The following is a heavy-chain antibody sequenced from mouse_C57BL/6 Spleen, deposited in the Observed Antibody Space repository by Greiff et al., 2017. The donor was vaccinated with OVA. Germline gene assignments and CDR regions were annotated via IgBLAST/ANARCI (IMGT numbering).Heavy chain of an antibody. D-gene: IGHD1-1*01. J-gene: IGHJ1*03. CDR2: INPNNGGT. V-gene: IGHV1-18*01. Sequence: VQLQQSGPELVKPGASVKIPCKASGYTFTDYNMDWVKQGPGTSLEWIGDINPNNGGTIYHQKFTGKATLTVDKSSSTAYMEHRSLTSEDTAVYYCARRGYYGSSYWYFDVWGTGTTVTVSS. CDR1: GYTFTDYN. CDR3: ARRGYYGSSYWYFDV.